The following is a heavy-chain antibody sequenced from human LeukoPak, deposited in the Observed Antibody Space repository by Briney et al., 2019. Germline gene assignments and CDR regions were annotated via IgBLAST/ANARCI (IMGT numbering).Heavy chain of an antibody. D-gene: IGHD2-15*01. V-gene: IGHV3-21*01. CDR1: GFTFSSYS. CDR2: ISSSSSYI. Sequence: SGGFLRLSCAASGFTFSSYSMNWVRQAPGKGLEWVSSISSSSSYIYYADSVKGRFTISRDNAKNSLYLQMNSLRAEDTAVYYCASPGQARMVVATSYGMDVWGQGTTVTVSS. J-gene: IGHJ6*02. CDR3: ASPGQARMVVATSYGMDV.